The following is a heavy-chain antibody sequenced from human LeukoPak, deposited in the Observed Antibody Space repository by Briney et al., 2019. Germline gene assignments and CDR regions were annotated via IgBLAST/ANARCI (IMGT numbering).Heavy chain of an antibody. V-gene: IGHV4-4*02. J-gene: IGHJ5*02. Sequence: SGTLSLTCAVSGGSISSSNWWRWVRQPPGKGLGWIGAIYHSGSTNYNPSLKSRVTISVDKSKNQFSLKLSSVTAADTAVYYCARVLDSSSWKEENWFDPWGQGTLVTVSS. CDR3: ARVLDSSSWKEENWFDP. CDR2: IYHSGST. D-gene: IGHD6-13*01. CDR1: GGSISSSNW.